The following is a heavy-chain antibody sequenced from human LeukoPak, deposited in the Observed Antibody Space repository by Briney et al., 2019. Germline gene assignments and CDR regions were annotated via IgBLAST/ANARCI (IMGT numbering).Heavy chain of an antibody. Sequence: SETLSLTCTVSGGSISSSSYYWGWIRQPPGKGLEWIGEINHSGSTNYNPSLKSRVTISVDTSKNQFSLKLSSVTAADTAVYYCASGYYTFDYWGQGTLVTVSS. CDR1: GGSISSSSYY. V-gene: IGHV4-39*07. D-gene: IGHD3-3*01. J-gene: IGHJ4*02. CDR3: ASGYYTFDY. CDR2: INHSGST.